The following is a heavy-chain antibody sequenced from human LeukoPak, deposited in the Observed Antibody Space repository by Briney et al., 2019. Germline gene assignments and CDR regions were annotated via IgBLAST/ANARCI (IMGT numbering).Heavy chain of an antibody. Sequence: PGGSLRLSCAASGFTFSDYYMSWIRQAPGKGLEWVSYISSSSSTIYYADSVKGRFTISRDNAKNSLYLQMNSLRAEDTAVYYCARTIYYYDSSGYYEGYYYYYYMDVWGKGTTVTVSS. CDR2: ISSSSSTI. CDR3: ARTIYYYDSSGYYEGYYYYYYMDV. CDR1: GFTFSDYY. J-gene: IGHJ6*03. V-gene: IGHV3-11*04. D-gene: IGHD3-22*01.